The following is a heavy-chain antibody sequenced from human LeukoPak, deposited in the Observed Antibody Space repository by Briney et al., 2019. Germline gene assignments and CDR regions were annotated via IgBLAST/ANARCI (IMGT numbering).Heavy chain of an antibody. CDR2: IYTGGTT. Sequence: GGSLRLSCAASGFTFNSYEMNWVRQAPGKGLEWVSIIYTGGTTYYADSVKGRFTISRDNSRNTLYLQMNSLRAEDTAVYYCARGQGLWGQGTLVTVSS. CDR1: GFTFNSYE. J-gene: IGHJ4*02. CDR3: ARGQGL. V-gene: IGHV3-53*01.